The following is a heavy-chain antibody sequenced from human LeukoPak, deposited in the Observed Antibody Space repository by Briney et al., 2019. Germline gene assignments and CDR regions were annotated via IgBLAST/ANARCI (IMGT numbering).Heavy chain of an antibody. V-gene: IGHV3-48*03. CDR3: APIDGKPIDY. CDR2: ISSSGSTI. J-gene: IGHJ4*02. D-gene: IGHD1-14*01. Sequence: GGSLRLSCAASGFTFISYEMNWVRQAPGKGLAWVSYISSSGSTIYYADSVKGRFTISRDNAKNSLDLQMNSLRAEDTAVYYCAPIDGKPIDYWGQGTLVTVSS. CDR1: GFTFISYE.